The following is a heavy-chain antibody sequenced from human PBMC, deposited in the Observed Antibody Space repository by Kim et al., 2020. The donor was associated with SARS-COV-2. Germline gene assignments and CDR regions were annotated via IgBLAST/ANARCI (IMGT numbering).Heavy chain of an antibody. D-gene: IGHD3-10*01. CDR1: GFTFSSYS. CDR2: ISSSSSYI. Sequence: GGSLRLSCAASGFTFSSYSMNWVRQAPGKGLEWVSSISSSSSYIYYADSVKGRFTISRDNAKNSLYLQMNSLRAEDTAVYYCARDARVLWFGELLSNYYYYGMDVWGQGTTVTVSS. CDR3: ARDARVLWFGELLSNYYYYGMDV. J-gene: IGHJ6*02. V-gene: IGHV3-21*01.